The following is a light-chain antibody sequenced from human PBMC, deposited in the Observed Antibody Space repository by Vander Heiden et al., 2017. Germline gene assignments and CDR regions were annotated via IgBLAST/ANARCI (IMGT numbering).Light chain of an antibody. CDR1: SSNIGSTY. Sequence: QSVLTHQPSVSAAPGQKVTISCSGSSSNIGSTYVSWYQQLPGTAPKLLIYDNNKRPSGIPDRFSGSKSGTSATLGITGVQTGDEADYYCGTWDTSLSVVVFGGGTKLTVL. CDR3: GTWDTSLSVVV. J-gene: IGLJ2*01. V-gene: IGLV1-51*01. CDR2: DNN.